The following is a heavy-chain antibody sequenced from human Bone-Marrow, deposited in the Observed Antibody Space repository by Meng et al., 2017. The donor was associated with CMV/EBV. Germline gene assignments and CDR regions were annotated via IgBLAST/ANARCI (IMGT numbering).Heavy chain of an antibody. J-gene: IGHJ6*02. CDR2: IRYDGSNK. CDR3: AKDRATGFVRYYYGMDV. Sequence: GESLKISCAASGFTFSSYAMHWVRQAPGKGLEWVAFIRYDGSNKYYADSVKGRFTISRDNSKNTLYLQMNSLRAEDTAVYYCAKDRATGFVRYYYGMDVWGQGTTVTVSS. V-gene: IGHV3-30*02. CDR1: GFTFSSYA. D-gene: IGHD2-15*01.